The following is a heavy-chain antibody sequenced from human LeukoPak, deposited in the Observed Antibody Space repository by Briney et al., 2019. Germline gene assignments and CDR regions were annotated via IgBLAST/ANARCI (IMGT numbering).Heavy chain of an antibody. Sequence: PSETLSLTCSVSGGSFSRSSYYWDWIRHPPGKGLEWIGSISYSGSTYYNPSLKSRVTFSIDTSKSQFSLNLTSVTATDTAVYYCARRHSDSSGFYTAWGQGTLVTVSS. CDR2: ISYSGST. J-gene: IGHJ5*02. CDR1: GGSFSRSSYY. V-gene: IGHV4-39*01. CDR3: ARRHSDSSGFYTA. D-gene: IGHD3-22*01.